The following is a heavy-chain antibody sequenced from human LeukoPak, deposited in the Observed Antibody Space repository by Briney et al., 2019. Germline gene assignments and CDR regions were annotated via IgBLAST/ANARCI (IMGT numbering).Heavy chain of an antibody. CDR1: GFTFSSYS. D-gene: IGHD3-22*01. Sequence: QSGGSLRLSCAASGFTFSSYSMNWVRQAPGKGLEWVSYISSSSSTIYYADSVKGRFTISRDNSKDTLYLQMNSLRAEDTAVYYCARGTYYYDSSGYYQFDYWGQGTLVTVSS. J-gene: IGHJ4*02. CDR2: ISSSSSTI. V-gene: IGHV3-48*01. CDR3: ARGTYYYDSSGYYQFDY.